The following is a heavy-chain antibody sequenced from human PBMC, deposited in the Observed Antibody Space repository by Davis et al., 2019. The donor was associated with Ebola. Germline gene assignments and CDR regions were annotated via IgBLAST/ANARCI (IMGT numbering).Heavy chain of an antibody. V-gene: IGHV1-2*04. D-gene: IGHD6-19*01. CDR2: INPNSGGT. Sequence: AASVKVSCKASGYTFTGYYMHWVRQAPGQGLEWMGWINPNSGGTNYAQKFQGWVTMTRDTSISTAYMELSRLRSDDTAVYYCATTQWLREFDNWGQGTLVTVSS. CDR3: ATTQWLREFDN. CDR1: GYTFTGYY. J-gene: IGHJ4*02.